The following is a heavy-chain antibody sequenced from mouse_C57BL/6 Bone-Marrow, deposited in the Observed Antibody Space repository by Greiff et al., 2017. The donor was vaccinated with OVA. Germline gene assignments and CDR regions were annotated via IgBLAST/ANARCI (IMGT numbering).Heavy chain of an antibody. V-gene: IGHV1-61*01. J-gene: IGHJ2*01. CDR3: AGYGHFDY. D-gene: IGHD1-1*02. CDR1: GYTFTSYW. CDR2: IYPSDSET. Sequence: VQLQQPGAELVRPGSSVKLSCKASGYTFTSYWMDWVKQRPGQGLEWIGNIYPSDSETHYNQKFKDKATLTVDKSSSTAYMQLSSLTSEDSAVYYCAGYGHFDYWGQGTTLTVSS.